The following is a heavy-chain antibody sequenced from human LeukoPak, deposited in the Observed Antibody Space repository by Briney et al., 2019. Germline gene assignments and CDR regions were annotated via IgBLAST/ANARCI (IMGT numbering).Heavy chain of an antibody. J-gene: IGHJ4*02. Sequence: GGSLRLSCAASGFTFSDYYMSWIRQAPGKGLEWVSYISSSSSYTNYADSVKGRFTISRDNAKNSLYLQMNSLGAEDTAVYYCARAASYYYGSGSYGVDYWGQGTLVTVPS. CDR1: GFTFSDYY. CDR2: ISSSSSYT. D-gene: IGHD3-10*01. V-gene: IGHV3-11*05. CDR3: ARAASYYYGSGSYGVDY.